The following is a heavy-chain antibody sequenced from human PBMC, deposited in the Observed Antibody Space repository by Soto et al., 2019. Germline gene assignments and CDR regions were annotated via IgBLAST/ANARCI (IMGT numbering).Heavy chain of an antibody. V-gene: IGHV3-23*01. D-gene: IGHD5-18*01. CDR2: ISGSGGNT. CDR3: ARDRDIYGTFDY. Sequence: EVQLLESGGGLVQPGGSLRLSCAASGFTFINYAMTWVRQAPGKALEWVSGISGSGGNTYYADSVKGRFTISRDNAKDTLYLQMNSLRAEDTAVYYCARDRDIYGTFDYWGQGTLVTVSS. CDR1: GFTFINYA. J-gene: IGHJ4*02.